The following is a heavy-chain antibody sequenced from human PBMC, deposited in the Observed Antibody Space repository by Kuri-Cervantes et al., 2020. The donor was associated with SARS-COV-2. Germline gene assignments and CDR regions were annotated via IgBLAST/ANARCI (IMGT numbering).Heavy chain of an antibody. D-gene: IGHD4-17*01. J-gene: IGHJ4*02. V-gene: IGHV3-66*01. CDR2: IYSGGST. CDR3: AKPSYGDYVISF. Sequence: GESLKISCAASGFTFSGHWIHWVRQAPGKGLEWVSVIYSGGSTYYADSVKGRFTISRDNSKNTLYLQMNSLRAEDTAVYYCAKPSYGDYVISFWGQGTLVTVSS. CDR1: GFTFSGHW.